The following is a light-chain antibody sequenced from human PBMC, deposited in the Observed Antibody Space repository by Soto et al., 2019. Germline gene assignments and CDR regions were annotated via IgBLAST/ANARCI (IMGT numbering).Light chain of an antibody. CDR3: QQRSNWPPI. CDR2: DAS. Sequence: EIVLTQSPATPPFSQGERATLSCRASQSVSSYLAWYQQKPGQAPRLLIYDASNRATGTPARFSRSGSGTDFTLTISSLEPEDFAVYYCQQRSNWPPIFGQGTRLEIK. CDR1: QSVSSY. J-gene: IGKJ5*01. V-gene: IGKV3-11*01.